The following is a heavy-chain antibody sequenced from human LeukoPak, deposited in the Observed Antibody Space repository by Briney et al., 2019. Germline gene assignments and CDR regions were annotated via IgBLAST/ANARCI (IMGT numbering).Heavy chain of an antibody. Sequence: GGSLRLSCTASGFTFSSYAMSWVRQAPGKGLEWVSVISGSGGSTYYGYSVKGRFTISRDNSKNTLYLQMNSLRAGDTAVYYCAKDGVVTITFDYWGQGTLVTVSS. V-gene: IGHV3-23*01. CDR1: GFTFSSYA. CDR2: ISGSGGST. D-gene: IGHD3-16*01. J-gene: IGHJ4*02. CDR3: AKDGVVTITFDY.